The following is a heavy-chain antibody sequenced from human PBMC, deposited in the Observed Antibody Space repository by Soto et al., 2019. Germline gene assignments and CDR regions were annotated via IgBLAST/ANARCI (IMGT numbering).Heavy chain of an antibody. CDR3: ARDSIWGSYRYFDY. J-gene: IGHJ4*02. CDR1: GGSISSGGYY. D-gene: IGHD3-16*02. CDR2: IYHSGST. V-gene: IGHV4-31*02. Sequence: SETLSLTWTVSGGSISSGGYYWSWIRQHPGKGLEWIGYIYHSGSTYYNPSLKSRVTISVDTSKNQFSLKLSSVTAADTAVYYCARDSIWGSYRYFDYWGQGTLVTVSS.